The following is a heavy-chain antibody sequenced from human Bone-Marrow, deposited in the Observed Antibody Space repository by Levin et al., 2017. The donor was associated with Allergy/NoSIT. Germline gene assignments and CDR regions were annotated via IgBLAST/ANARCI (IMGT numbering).Heavy chain of an antibody. D-gene: IGHD3-10*01. CDR2: IDTFSENT. CDR1: GYKFDNYG. Sequence: ASVKVSCKASGYKFDNYGIAWVRQAPGQGLEWMGWIDTFSENTKFAQKFQGRLSMTTDTSTSTVYMELRSLTSDDTAVYYCARDWPLVSGSGSYYITWYLDLWGRGTQVSVSS. V-gene: IGHV1-18*01. J-gene: IGHJ2*01. CDR3: ARDWPLVSGSGSYYITWYLDL.